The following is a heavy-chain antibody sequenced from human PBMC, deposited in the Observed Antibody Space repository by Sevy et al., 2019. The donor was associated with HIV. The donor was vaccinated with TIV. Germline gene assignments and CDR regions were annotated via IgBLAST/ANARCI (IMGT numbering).Heavy chain of an antibody. V-gene: IGHV3-15*01. CDR1: GFTFSNAW. D-gene: IGHD3-10*01. Sequence: GGSLRLSCAASGFTFSNAWMSWVRQAPGKGLEWVGRIKSKTDGGTTDYAAPVKGRFTISRDDSKNTLYLQMNSLKTDDTAVYYCTTKYGSGSYYNLYYYGMDVWGQGTTVTVSS. CDR3: TTKYGSGSYYNLYYYGMDV. CDR2: IKSKTDGGTT. J-gene: IGHJ6*02.